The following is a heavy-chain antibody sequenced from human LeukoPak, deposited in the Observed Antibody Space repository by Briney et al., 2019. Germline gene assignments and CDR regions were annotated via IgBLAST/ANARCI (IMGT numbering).Heavy chain of an antibody. D-gene: IGHD1-26*01. CDR2: ISGSGGST. CDR3: AKGGSSLYFFDY. J-gene: IGHJ4*02. V-gene: IGHV3-23*01. Sequence: GGSLRLSCAASGFTFSSYAMSWVRQAPGKGLEWVSAISGSGGSTYYADSVRGRFTISRDNSKNTLYLQMDSLRAEDTAVYYCAKGGSSLYFFDYWGQGTLVTVSS. CDR1: GFTFSSYA.